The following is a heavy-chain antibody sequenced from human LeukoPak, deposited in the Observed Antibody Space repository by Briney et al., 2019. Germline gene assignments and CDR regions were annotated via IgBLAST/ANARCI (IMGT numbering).Heavy chain of an antibody. Sequence: SGPTLVKPTQTLTLTCTFSGFALSTRGGGVGWIRQPPGKALEWLSLIYWDDDKRYSPSLKSRLTITKDTSKNQVVLTMTNMDPVDTATYYCARVDIVATTLDYWGQGTLVTVSS. CDR1: GFALSTRGGG. V-gene: IGHV2-5*02. CDR3: ARVDIVATTLDY. J-gene: IGHJ4*02. D-gene: IGHD5-12*01. CDR2: IYWDDDK.